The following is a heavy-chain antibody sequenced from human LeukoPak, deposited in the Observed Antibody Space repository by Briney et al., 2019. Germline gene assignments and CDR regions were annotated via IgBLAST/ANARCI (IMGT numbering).Heavy chain of an antibody. CDR3: ARVRRGYKYYFDY. D-gene: IGHD5-18*01. J-gene: IGHJ4*02. CDR1: GYTFTGYY. Sequence: ASVKVSCKASGYTFTGYYMHWVRQAPGQGLEWMGWINSNSGGTNYAQKFQGRVTMTRDTSISTAYMELSRLRSDDTAVYYCARVRRGYKYYFDYWGQGTLVTVSS. CDR2: INSNSGGT. V-gene: IGHV1-2*02.